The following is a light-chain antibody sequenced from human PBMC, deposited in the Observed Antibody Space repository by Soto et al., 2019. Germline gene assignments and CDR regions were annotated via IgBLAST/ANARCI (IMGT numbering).Light chain of an antibody. CDR2: GAS. J-gene: IGKJ1*01. V-gene: IGKV3-20*01. CDR1: QSVSSN. CDR3: QQYGSSPRT. Sequence: EIVMTQSPATLSVSPGERATLSCRSSQSVSSNLAWYQQKPGQAPRLLIYGASRRATGIPDRFSGSGSGTDFTLTISRLEPEDFAVYHCQQYGSSPRTFGQGTKVDIK.